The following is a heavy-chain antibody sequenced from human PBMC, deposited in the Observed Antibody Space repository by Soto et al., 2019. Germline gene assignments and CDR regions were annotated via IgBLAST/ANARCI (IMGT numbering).Heavy chain of an antibody. Sequence: SETLSLTCTVSGVSISSYYWSWIRQPPGKGLEWIGYIYYSGSTNYNPSLKSRVTISVDTSKNQFSLKLSSVTAADTAVYYCARHSRFLEWRQIDYWGQGTLVTVSS. CDR1: GVSISSYY. CDR2: IYYSGST. V-gene: IGHV4-59*08. D-gene: IGHD3-3*01. J-gene: IGHJ4*02. CDR3: ARHSRFLEWRQIDY.